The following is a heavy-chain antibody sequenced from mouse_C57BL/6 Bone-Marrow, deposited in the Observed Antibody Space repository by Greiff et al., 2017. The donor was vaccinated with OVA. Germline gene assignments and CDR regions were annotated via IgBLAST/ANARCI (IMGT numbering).Heavy chain of an antibody. Sequence: VQLQQSGAELVRPGASVTLSCEASGYTFTDYEMHWVKQTPVHGLEWIGAIDPETGGTAYNQKFKGKAILTADKSSSTAYMELRSLTSEDSAVYYCTRGYSSYYAMDYWGQGTSVTVSS. V-gene: IGHV1-15*01. CDR3: TRGYSSYYAMDY. J-gene: IGHJ4*01. CDR1: GYTFTDYE. CDR2: IDPETGGT. D-gene: IGHD2-5*01.